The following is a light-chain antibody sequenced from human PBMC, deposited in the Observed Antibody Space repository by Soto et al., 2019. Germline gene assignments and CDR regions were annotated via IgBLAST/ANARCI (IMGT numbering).Light chain of an antibody. CDR1: QTISSRY. CDR2: GAS. CDR3: QHSGNSHGT. Sequence: EVVMRQSPATLSVSPGEGATLSCRASQTISSRYLTWYQQKPGQVPRLLIYGASSRATGIPDRFSGSGSGTDFTLTISRLEPEDVAVYYCQHSGNSHGTFGQGTKVDIK. J-gene: IGKJ1*01. V-gene: IGKV3-20*01.